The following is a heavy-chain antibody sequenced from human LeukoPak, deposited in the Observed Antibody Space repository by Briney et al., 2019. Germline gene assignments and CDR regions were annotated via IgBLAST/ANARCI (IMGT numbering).Heavy chain of an antibody. V-gene: IGHV1-69*13. CDR1: GGTFRSFA. CDR3: ARALRYYSDSSGYAFDY. Sequence: SVKVSCKASGGTFRSFAISWVRQAPGQGLEWMGGIIPIFRTANYAQKFQGRVTITADESASTAYMELSSLRSEDTAVYYCARALRYYSDSSGYAFDYWGQGTLVTVSS. CDR2: IIPIFRTA. D-gene: IGHD3-22*01. J-gene: IGHJ4*02.